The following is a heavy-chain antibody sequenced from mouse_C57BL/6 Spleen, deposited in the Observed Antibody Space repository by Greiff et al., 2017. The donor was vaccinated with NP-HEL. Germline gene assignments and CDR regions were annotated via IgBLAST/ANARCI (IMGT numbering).Heavy chain of an antibody. CDR1: GFNIKNTY. CDR3: ARREDYYYYFGG. V-gene: IGHV14-3*01. D-gene: IGHD1-1*01. CDR2: IDPANGNT. Sequence: EVQLHQSVAELVRPGASVKLSCTASGFNIKNTYMHWVKQRPEQGLEWIGRIDPANGNTKYAPKFQGKATITADASSNTAYLQLSSLTSEDSAVYYCARREDYYYYFGGWGQGTTLTVSS. J-gene: IGHJ2*01.